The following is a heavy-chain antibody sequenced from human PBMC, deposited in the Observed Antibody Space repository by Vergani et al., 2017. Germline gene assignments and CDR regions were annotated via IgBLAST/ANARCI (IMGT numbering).Heavy chain of an antibody. CDR2: INAGNGNT. D-gene: IGHD3-10*01. V-gene: IGHV1-3*01. CDR1: GYTFTSYA. J-gene: IGHJ6*04. CDR3: ARSTMVRGPPVDF. Sequence: QVQLVQSGAEVKKPGSSVKVSCKASGYTFTSYAMHWVRQAPGQRLEWMGWINAGNGNTKYSQKFQGRVTITRDTSASTAYMELSSLRSEDTAVYYCARSTMVRGPPVDFWGKGTTVTVSS.